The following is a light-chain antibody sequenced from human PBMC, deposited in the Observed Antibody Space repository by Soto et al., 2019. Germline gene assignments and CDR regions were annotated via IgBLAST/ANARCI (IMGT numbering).Light chain of an antibody. CDR3: NSYASSGTLV. V-gene: IGLV2-14*01. CDR1: SSDVGGYNY. CDR2: EVS. Sequence: QSALTQPASVSGYPGQSITLSCTGTSSDVGGYNYVSWYQQHPGKAPKLMIYEVSNRPSGVSNRFSGSKSGNTASLTISGLQAEDEADYYCNSYASSGTLVFGTGTKLTVL. J-gene: IGLJ1*01.